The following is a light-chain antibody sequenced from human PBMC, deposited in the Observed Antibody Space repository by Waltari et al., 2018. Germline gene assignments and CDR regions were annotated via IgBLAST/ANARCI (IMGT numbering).Light chain of an antibody. V-gene: IGKV3D-15*01. CDR2: DAS. J-gene: IGKJ4*01. Sequence: CRASQSISRHVAWYHQKSGQAPRLLIFDASARATGIPARFSGRGSGTEFTLTISSLQSEDVGVYYCQQYNNWPPLTFGGGTKVEIK. CDR3: QQYNNWPPLT. CDR1: QSISRH.